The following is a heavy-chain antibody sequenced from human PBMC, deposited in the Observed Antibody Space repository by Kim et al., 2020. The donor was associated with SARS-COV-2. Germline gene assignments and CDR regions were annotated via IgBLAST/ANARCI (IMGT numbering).Heavy chain of an antibody. Sequence: SETLSLTCTVSGGSISSYYWSWIRQPPGKGLEWIGYIYYSGSTNYNPSLKSGVTISVDTSKNQFSLKLSSVTAADTAVYYCARGYFDWLDGMDVWGQGTTVTVSS. V-gene: IGHV4-59*01. D-gene: IGHD3-9*01. J-gene: IGHJ6*02. CDR2: IYYSGST. CDR1: GGSISSYY. CDR3: ARGYFDWLDGMDV.